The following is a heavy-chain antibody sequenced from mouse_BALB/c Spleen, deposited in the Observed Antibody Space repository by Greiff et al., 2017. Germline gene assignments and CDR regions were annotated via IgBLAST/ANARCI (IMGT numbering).Heavy chain of an antibody. J-gene: IGHJ1*01. Sequence: VKLVESGAELARPGASVKLSCKASGYTFTSYWMQWVKQRPGQGLEWIGAIYPGDGDTRYTQKFKGKATLTADKSSSTAYMQLSSFASEDSAVYYCARRQPWYFDVWGAGTTVTVSS. D-gene: IGHD6-1*01. CDR3: ARRQPWYFDV. CDR2: IYPGDGDT. CDR1: GYTFTSYW. V-gene: IGHV1-87*01.